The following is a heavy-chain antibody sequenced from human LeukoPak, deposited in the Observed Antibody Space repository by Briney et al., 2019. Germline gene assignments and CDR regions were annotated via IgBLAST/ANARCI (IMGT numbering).Heavy chain of an antibody. CDR1: GFSFSSYN. CDR3: ARNRWFGEFLFDY. Sequence: RGSPRLSCAASGFSFSSYNMNWVRQAPGKGLEWVSYISSSSNTIYYADSVKGRFTISRDNANNSLHLQMNSLRDGDTAVYYCARNRWFGEFLFDYWGQGTLVTVSS. V-gene: IGHV3-48*02. D-gene: IGHD3-10*01. CDR2: ISSSSNTI. J-gene: IGHJ4*02.